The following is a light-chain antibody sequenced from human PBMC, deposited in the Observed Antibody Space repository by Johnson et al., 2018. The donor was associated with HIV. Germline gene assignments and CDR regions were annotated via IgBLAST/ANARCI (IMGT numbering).Light chain of an antibody. Sequence: QFVLTQPPSVSAAPGQRVNISCSGNISNIESYFVSWYQQLPGAAPTLLIYEDNKRPSGIPDRFSGSKSGATATLGITGLQTGDEADYYCGIWDSSLSVYVFGTGTEVTV. CDR3: GIWDSSLSVYV. CDR2: EDN. CDR1: ISNIESYF. J-gene: IGLJ1*01. V-gene: IGLV1-51*02.